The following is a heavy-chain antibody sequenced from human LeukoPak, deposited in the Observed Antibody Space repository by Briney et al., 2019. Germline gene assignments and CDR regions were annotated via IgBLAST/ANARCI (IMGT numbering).Heavy chain of an antibody. D-gene: IGHD3-22*01. CDR2: ISGSGGST. V-gene: IGHV3-23*01. CDR3: AKADSSGYLFDY. CDR1: GFTFSSYW. Sequence: GGSLRLSCAASGFTFSSYWMSWVRQAPGKGLEWVSAISGSGGSTYYADSVKGRFTISRDNSKNTLYLQMNSLRAEDTAVYYCAKADSSGYLFDYWGQGTLVTVSS. J-gene: IGHJ4*02.